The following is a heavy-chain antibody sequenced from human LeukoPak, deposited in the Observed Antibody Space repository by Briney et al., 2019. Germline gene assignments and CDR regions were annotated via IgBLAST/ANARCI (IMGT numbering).Heavy chain of an antibody. CDR2: IYHSGST. CDR3: ARDVDTDYWYFDL. J-gene: IGHJ2*01. CDR1: GYSISSGYY. V-gene: IGHV4-38-2*02. D-gene: IGHD5-18*01. Sequence: SETLSLTCTVSGYSISSGYYWGWIRQPPGKGLEWIGSIYHSGSTYYNPSLKSRVTISVDTSKNQFSLKLSSVTAADTAVYYCARDVDTDYWYFDLWGRGTLVTVSS.